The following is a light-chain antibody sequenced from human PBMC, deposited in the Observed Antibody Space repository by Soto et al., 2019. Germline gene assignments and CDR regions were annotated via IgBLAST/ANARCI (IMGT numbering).Light chain of an antibody. CDR2: GAS. Sequence: EIVLTQSPGTLSLSPGERATLSCRASQSVSSSYLAWYQQKPGQAPRLLIYGASSRATGIPDRFSGSGSGTDFTLTISRLEPEDFAVYYCQQRSYWPLLWTFGAGTKVEIK. V-gene: IGKV3D-20*02. CDR1: QSVSSSY. CDR3: QQRSYWPLLWT. J-gene: IGKJ4*01.